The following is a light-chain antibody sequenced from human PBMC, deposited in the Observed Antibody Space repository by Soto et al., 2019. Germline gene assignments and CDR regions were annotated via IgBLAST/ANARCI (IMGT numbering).Light chain of an antibody. Sequence: QSVLTQPRSVSGSPGQSVTISCTGTSSDVGGYNYVSWYQQHPGTAPKLMIYDVSMRPSGVPDRFSGSKSGNTASLTISGLQADDEADYYCCSYAGSYTLYVFGTGTKLTVL. CDR2: DVS. CDR3: CSYAGSYTLYV. J-gene: IGLJ1*01. CDR1: SSDVGGYNY. V-gene: IGLV2-11*01.